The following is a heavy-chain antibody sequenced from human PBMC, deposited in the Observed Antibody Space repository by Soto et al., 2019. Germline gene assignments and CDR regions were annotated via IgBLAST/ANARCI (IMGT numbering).Heavy chain of an antibody. D-gene: IGHD3-3*01. V-gene: IGHV4-59*01. CDR2: VYYGGST. CDR1: GDSIRSYY. J-gene: IGHJ4*02. Sequence: LSLTCTVSGDSIRSYYWTWIRQPPGRGLEWIGHVYYGGSTNYNPSLQSRVTISLDTSKNQFSLRLTSMAAADAAVYYCAGEGALATFGVVWGQGTRVTVSS. CDR3: AGEGALATFGVV.